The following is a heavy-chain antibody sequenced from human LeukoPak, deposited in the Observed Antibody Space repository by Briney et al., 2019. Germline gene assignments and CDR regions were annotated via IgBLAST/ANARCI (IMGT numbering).Heavy chain of an antibody. V-gene: IGHV4-39*01. CDR2: IYYSGST. J-gene: IGHJ5*02. CDR1: GGSISSSSYY. Sequence: SETLSLTCTVSGGSISSSSYYWGWIRQPPGKGLEWIGSIYYSGSTYYNPSLKSRVTISVDTSKNQFSLKLSSVTAADTAVYYCARSPSTLAAAGSAWFDPWGQGTLVTVSP. D-gene: IGHD6-13*01. CDR3: ARSPSTLAAAGSAWFDP.